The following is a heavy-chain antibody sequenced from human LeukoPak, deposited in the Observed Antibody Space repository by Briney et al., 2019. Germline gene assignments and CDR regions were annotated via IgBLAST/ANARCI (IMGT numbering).Heavy chain of an antibody. CDR1: GGSISSSSYY. J-gene: IGHJ4*02. Sequence: PSETLSLTCTVSGGSISSSSYYWGWIRQPPGKGLEWIGSIYYSGSTYYNPSLKSRVTISVDTSKNQFSLKLSSVTAADTAVYYCARGHTYYDILTGYDHWGQGTLVTVSS. D-gene: IGHD3-9*01. V-gene: IGHV4-39*07. CDR2: IYYSGST. CDR3: ARGHTYYDILTGYDH.